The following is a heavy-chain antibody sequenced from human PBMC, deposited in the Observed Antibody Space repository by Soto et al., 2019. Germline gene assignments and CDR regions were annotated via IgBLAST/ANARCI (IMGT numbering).Heavy chain of an antibody. CDR3: VRAPNCFDI. Sequence: ASLTFACRASGFPFTSVFIHWVRQAPGQGLEWMGVINPSRGSANYAQKFQGRLTLTRDTSSSTVYMDLSSLKAEDTALYYCVRAPNCFDIWGQGTLVPFS. CDR2: INPSRGSA. J-gene: IGHJ4*02. CDR1: GFPFTSVF. V-gene: IGHV1-46*01.